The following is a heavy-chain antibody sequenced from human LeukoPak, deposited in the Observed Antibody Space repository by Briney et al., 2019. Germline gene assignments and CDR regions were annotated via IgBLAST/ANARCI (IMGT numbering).Heavy chain of an antibody. CDR2: IYYSGST. D-gene: IGHD3-10*01. CDR1: GGSISSDSYS. J-gene: IGHJ4*02. Sequence: SETLSLTCAVSGGSISSDSYSWSWIRQPPGKGLEWIGYIYYSGSTSYNPSLKSRVTLSVDTSKNQFSLRLSSVTAADTAVYYCARDVWFGAGRTFDYWGQGTLVTVSS. V-gene: IGHV4-61*01. CDR3: ARDVWFGAGRTFDY.